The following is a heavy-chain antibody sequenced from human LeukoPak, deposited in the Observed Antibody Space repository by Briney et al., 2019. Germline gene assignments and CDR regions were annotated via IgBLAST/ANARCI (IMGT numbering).Heavy chain of an antibody. J-gene: IGHJ6*03. CDR3: ARDFPNLNYYYYYMDV. Sequence: SETLSLTCTVSGGSISSYYWSWIRQPAGKGLEWIGRIYTSGSTNYNPSLKSRVTMSVDTSKNQFSLKLSSVTAADTAVYYCARDFPNLNYYYYYMDVWGKGTTVTISS. D-gene: IGHD1-14*01. CDR1: GGSISSYY. V-gene: IGHV4-4*07. CDR2: IYTSGST.